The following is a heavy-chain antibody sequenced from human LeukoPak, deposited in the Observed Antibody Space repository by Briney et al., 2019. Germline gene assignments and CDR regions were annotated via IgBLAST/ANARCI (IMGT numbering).Heavy chain of an antibody. J-gene: IGHJ4*02. CDR1: GYSFTSYW. D-gene: IGHD3-9*01. V-gene: IGHV5-51*01. CDR2: IYPGDSDT. CDR3: ARQSDILTGYIDY. Sequence: GESLKISCKGSGYSFTSYWIGWVRQMPGEGLEWMGIIYPGDSDTRYSPSFQGQVTISADKSISTAYLQWSSLKASDTAMYYCARQSDILTGYIDYWGQGTLVTVSS.